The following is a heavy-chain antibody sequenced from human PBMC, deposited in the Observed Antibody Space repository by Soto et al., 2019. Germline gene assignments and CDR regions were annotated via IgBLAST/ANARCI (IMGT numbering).Heavy chain of an antibody. Sequence: EVQLLDSGGGWVQPGGSLRLSCVASGFVFSDYAMSWVRQAPGKGLEWVSAISAGGSVTYYADSVKGRFTVSRVNSKNTLYLQMNTLRAEDTAIYYCASVPIWCGSSSCYTEGFDSWGQGTLVTVSS. D-gene: IGHD2-2*01. J-gene: IGHJ4*02. CDR2: ISAGGSVT. CDR3: ASVPIWCGSSSCYTEGFDS. V-gene: IGHV3-23*01. CDR1: GFVFSDYA.